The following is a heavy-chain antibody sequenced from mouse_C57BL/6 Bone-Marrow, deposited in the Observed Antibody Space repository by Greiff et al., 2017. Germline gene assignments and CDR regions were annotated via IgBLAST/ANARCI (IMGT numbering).Heavy chain of an antibody. CDR1: GFTFSSYA. CDR2: ISDGGSYT. Sequence: DVHLVESGGGSVKPGGSLKLSCAASGFTFSSYAMSWVRQTPEKRLEWVATISDGGSYTYYPDNVKGRFTISRDNAKNNLYLQMSHLKSEDTAMYYCARPLYGSSHDYYAMDYWGQGTSVTVSS. J-gene: IGHJ4*01. V-gene: IGHV5-4*01. CDR3: ARPLYGSSHDYYAMDY. D-gene: IGHD1-1*01.